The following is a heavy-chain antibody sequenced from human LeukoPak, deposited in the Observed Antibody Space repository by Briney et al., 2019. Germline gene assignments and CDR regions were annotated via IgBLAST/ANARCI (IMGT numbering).Heavy chain of an antibody. V-gene: IGHV3-7*01. J-gene: IGHJ6*02. Sequence: GESLRLSCAASGFTFSGSWMSWVRQAPGKGLEWVANMNQDGSEKDYVDSVKGRFTIFRDNARNSLYLQMGSLRAEGTAVYYCATYTHWVAGDVWGQGTTVTVSS. D-gene: IGHD3-16*01. CDR2: MNQDGSEK. CDR3: ATYTHWVAGDV. CDR1: GFTFSGSW.